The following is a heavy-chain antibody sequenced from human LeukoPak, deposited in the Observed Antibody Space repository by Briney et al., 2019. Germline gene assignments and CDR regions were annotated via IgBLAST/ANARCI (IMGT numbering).Heavy chain of an antibody. CDR1: GFTFDDYA. V-gene: IGHV3-9*01. Sequence: PGRSLRLSCAASGFTFDDYAMHWVRQAPGKGLEWVSGISWNSGSIGYADSVKGRFTISRDNAKNSLYLQMNSLRAEDTALYYCAKDISYYYGSGNLDVWGQGTTVTVSS. J-gene: IGHJ6*02. CDR3: AKDISYYYGSGNLDV. D-gene: IGHD3-10*01. CDR2: ISWNSGSI.